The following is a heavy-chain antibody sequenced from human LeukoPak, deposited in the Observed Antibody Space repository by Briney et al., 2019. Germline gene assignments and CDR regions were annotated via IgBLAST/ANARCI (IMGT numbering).Heavy chain of an antibody. CDR3: ARIRGCSAYDFSY. CDR1: GFDFNHVW. J-gene: IGHJ4*02. D-gene: IGHD5-12*01. Sequence: PGGSRRLSCVASGFDFNHVWMSWVRQAPGKGLEWVGRIKSKADGVTTDYAAPVKGRFTISRDDSKNTLYLQMNSLKTEDTAVYYCARIRGCSAYDFSYWGQGTLVTVPS. CDR2: IKSKADGVTT. V-gene: IGHV3-15*01.